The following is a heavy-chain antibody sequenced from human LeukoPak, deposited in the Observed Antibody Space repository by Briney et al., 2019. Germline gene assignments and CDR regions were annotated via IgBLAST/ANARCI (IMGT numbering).Heavy chain of an antibody. V-gene: IGHV3-66*01. CDR3: ARRGFQLLYDY. CDR1: GFTFSNYV. D-gene: IGHD2-2*02. Sequence: PGGSLRLSCSGSGFTFSNYVMSWVRQAPGQGLEWVSVIYSGGDTYYAGSVKGRFTISKDNSDNRLYLQMNSLRAEDTAVCYCARRGFQLLYDYWGQGILVTVSS. CDR2: IYSGGDT. J-gene: IGHJ4*02.